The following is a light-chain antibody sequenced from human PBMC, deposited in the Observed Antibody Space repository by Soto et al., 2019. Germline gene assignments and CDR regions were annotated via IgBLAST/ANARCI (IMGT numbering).Light chain of an antibody. J-gene: IGLJ1*01. V-gene: IGLV2-14*01. CDR2: EVR. CDR3: CSYTRTSNHYF. Sequence: QSALTQPASVSGSPGQSITISCTGTSSDIGGYDYVSWYQQRPGKAPKLMIYEVRYRPSGVSNRFSGSKSGNAASLTISGLQAEDEAVYYCCSYTRTSNHYFFGSGTKVTVL. CDR1: SSDIGGYDY.